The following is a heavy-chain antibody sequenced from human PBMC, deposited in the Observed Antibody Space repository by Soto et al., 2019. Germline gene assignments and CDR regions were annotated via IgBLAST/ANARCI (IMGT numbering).Heavy chain of an antibody. J-gene: IGHJ4*02. CDR3: ARAYTYATY. D-gene: IGHD5-18*01. CDR1: GFTFSSYW. Sequence: EVQLVESGGGLVQPGGSLRLSCAASGFTFSSYWMSWVRQAPGKGLEWVANIKQGGSEKNYVDSVEGRFTISRDNAKNSLYLQMNSLRAEDTAVYYCARAYTYATYWGQGTLVTVSS. CDR2: IKQGGSEK. V-gene: IGHV3-7*01.